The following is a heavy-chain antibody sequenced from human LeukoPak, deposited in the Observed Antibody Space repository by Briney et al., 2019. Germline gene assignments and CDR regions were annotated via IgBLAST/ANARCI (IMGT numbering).Heavy chain of an antibody. D-gene: IGHD3-9*01. V-gene: IGHV1-8*01. CDR3: ARVYFDWFAGCYMDV. Sequence: ASVKVSCKASGYTFTSYDINWVRQATGQGLEWMGWMNPNSGNTGYAQKFQGRVTMTRNTSISTAYMELSSLRSEDTAVYYCARVYFDWFAGCYMDVWGKGTTVTISS. J-gene: IGHJ6*03. CDR1: GYTFTSYD. CDR2: MNPNSGNT.